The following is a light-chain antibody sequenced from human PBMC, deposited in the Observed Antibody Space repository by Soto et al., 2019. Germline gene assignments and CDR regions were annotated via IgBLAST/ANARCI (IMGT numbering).Light chain of an antibody. J-gene: IGKJ3*01. CDR2: AAA. Sequence: DIQMTQSPSSLSASVGDRVTITCRASQGIGNYLAWYQQKPGNVPKLLIYAAATLQSGVPSRFSGSGSGTDITLTISSLQPEDVATYYCQKYNSAPLVTFGPGTKVDAK. CDR1: QGIGNY. V-gene: IGKV1-27*01. CDR3: QKYNSAPLVT.